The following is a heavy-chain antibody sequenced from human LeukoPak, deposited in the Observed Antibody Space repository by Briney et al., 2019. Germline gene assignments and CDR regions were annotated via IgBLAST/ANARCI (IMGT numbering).Heavy chain of an antibody. CDR3: GRIAINANNGMDV. Sequence: GGSLRLSCAASGFTFSKYAMSWVRQAPGKGLEWVSAISGSGDSTYYAASVKGRFTISRDNSKNTLYLQMNSLRTEDTAVYYCGRIAINANNGMDVWGQGTTVTVSS. CDR2: ISGSGDST. V-gene: IGHV3-23*01. J-gene: IGHJ6*02. CDR1: GFTFSKYA. D-gene: IGHD1/OR15-1a*01.